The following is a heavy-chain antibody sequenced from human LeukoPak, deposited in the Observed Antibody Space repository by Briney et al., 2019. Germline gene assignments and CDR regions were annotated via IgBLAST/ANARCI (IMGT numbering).Heavy chain of an antibody. V-gene: IGHV3-74*01. D-gene: IGHD3-3*01. Sequence: GGSLRLSCAASGFTFSSYWMHWVRQAPGKWRVWVSRINSDVSSTSYADSVEGRFTLSRDNAKNTLYLQMNSLRAEDTAVYYCARGSITILYYGMDVWGQGTTVTVSS. CDR2: INSDVSST. CDR1: GFTFSSYW. J-gene: IGHJ6*02. CDR3: ARGSITILYYGMDV.